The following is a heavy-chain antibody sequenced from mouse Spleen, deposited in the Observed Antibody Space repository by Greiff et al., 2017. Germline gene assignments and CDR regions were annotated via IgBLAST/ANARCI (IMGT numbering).Heavy chain of an antibody. V-gene: IGHV1S81*02. CDR3: TRSHSSGYVDY. Sequence: VKLVESGAELVKPGASVKLSCKASGYTFTSYYMYWVKQRPGQGLEWIGEINPSNGGTNFNEKFKSKATLTVDKSSSTAYMQLSSLTSEDSAVYYCTRSHSSGYVDYWGQGTTLTVSS. CDR2: INPSNGGT. J-gene: IGHJ2*01. CDR1: GYTFTSYY. D-gene: IGHD3-1*01.